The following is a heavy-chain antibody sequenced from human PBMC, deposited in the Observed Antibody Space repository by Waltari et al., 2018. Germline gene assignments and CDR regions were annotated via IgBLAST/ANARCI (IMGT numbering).Heavy chain of an antibody. CDR3: ARATSSMIGRNAFDI. J-gene: IGHJ3*02. Sequence: QVQLQESGPGLVKPSETLSLTCTVSGGSISSYYWSWLRQPPGKGLEWIGYIYYSGSTNYHPSLKSRVTISVDTSKNQFSLKLSSVTAADTAVYYCARATSSMIGRNAFDIWGQGTMVTVSS. D-gene: IGHD3-22*01. CDR2: IYYSGST. CDR1: GGSISSYY. V-gene: IGHV4-59*01.